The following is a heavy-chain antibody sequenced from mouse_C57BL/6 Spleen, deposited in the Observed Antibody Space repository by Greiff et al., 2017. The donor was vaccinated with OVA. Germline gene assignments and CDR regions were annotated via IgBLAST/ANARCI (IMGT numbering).Heavy chain of an antibody. CDR1: GFSLSTFGMG. Sequence: QVQLKESGPGILQPSQTLSLTCSFSGFSLSTFGMGVGWIRQPSGKGLEWLVHIWWDDDTYYNPALKSRLTISNDTSKNQVFLKIANVDTADTATYYCAQAPYYGYPDYWGQGTSVTVSS. V-gene: IGHV8-8*01. CDR3: AQAPYYGYPDY. J-gene: IGHJ4*01. CDR2: IWWDDDT. D-gene: IGHD2-9*01.